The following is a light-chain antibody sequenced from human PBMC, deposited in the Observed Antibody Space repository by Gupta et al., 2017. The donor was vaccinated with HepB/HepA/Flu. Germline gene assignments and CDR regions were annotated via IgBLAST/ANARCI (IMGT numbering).Light chain of an antibody. CDR3: QQHNNWPPIT. CDR2: DAS. Sequence: SPGERATLSCRASQSVSSNLAWYQQKPGQAPRLLIYDASTRATGIPARFSGSGSGTDFTLTISSLQSEDFAVYYCQQHNNWPPITFGQGTQLEIK. V-gene: IGKV3-15*01. J-gene: IGKJ5*01. CDR1: QSVSSN.